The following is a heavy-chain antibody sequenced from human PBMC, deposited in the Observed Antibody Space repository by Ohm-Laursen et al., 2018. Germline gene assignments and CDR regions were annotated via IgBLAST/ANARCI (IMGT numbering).Heavy chain of an antibody. D-gene: IGHD3-16*01. Sequence: SQTLSLTCTVFGGSISNGGYYWSWIRQHPGKGLEWIGNIYYSGCTYSNPSLKSRVTISVDTSKNQFSLKLSSVTAADTAVYYCAREPLSDWGTDAFDIWGQGTMVTVSS. CDR3: AREPLSDWGTDAFDI. CDR2: IYYSGCT. V-gene: IGHV4-31*03. J-gene: IGHJ3*02. CDR1: GGSISNGGYY.